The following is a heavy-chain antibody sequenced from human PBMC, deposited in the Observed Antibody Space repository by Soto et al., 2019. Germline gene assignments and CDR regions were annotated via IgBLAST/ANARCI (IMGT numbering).Heavy chain of an antibody. J-gene: IGHJ5*02. CDR2: IWYDGSNK. V-gene: IGHV3-33*01. D-gene: IGHD5-12*01. CDR3: ARGHADIVGTFDP. CDR1: GFTFSSYG. Sequence: GGSLRLSCAASGFTFSSYGMHWVRQAPGKGLEWVAVIWYDGSNKYYADSVKGRFTISRDNSKNTLYLQMNSLRAEDTAVYYCARGHADIVGTFDPWGQGTLVTVSS.